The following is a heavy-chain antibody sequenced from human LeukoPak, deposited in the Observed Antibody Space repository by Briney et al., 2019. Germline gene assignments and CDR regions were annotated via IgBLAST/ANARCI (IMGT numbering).Heavy chain of an antibody. D-gene: IGHD6-13*01. J-gene: IGHJ4*02. V-gene: IGHV3-15*07. CDR2: IKSKTDGGTT. CDR3: ITGLRLAGIAGNY. Sequence: GGSLRLSCAASGFTFSNAWMNWVRQAPEKGLEWVGRIKSKTDGGTTDYAAPVKGRFTISRDDSKNTLYLQMNSLKTEDTAVYYCITGLRLAGIAGNYWGQGTLVTVSS. CDR1: GFTFSNAW.